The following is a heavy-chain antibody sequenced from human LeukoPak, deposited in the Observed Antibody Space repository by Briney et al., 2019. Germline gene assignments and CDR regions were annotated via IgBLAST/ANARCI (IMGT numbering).Heavy chain of an antibody. CDR3: ARRDQVLAFDI. D-gene: IGHD5-24*01. V-gene: IGHV3-33*01. Sequence: GGSLRLSCAASGFTFSSYGMHWVRQAPGKGLEWVAVIWYDGSNKYYADSVKGRFTISRDNSKSTLYLQMNSLRAEDTAVYYCARRDQVLAFDIWGQGTMVTVSS. CDR2: IWYDGSNK. J-gene: IGHJ3*02. CDR1: GFTFSSYG.